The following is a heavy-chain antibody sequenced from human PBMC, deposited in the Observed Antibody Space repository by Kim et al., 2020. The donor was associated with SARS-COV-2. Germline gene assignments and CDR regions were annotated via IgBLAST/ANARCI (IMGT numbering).Heavy chain of an antibody. V-gene: IGHV1-46*01. CDR1: GYTFTSYY. CDR2: INPSGGST. Sequence: ASVKVSCKASGYTFTSYYMHWVRQAPGQGLEWMGIINPSGGSTSYAQKFQGRVTMTRDTSTSTVYMELSSLRSEDTAVYYCARPLLPYYGSGSVFDYWGQGTLVTVSS. CDR3: ARPLLPYYGSGSVFDY. J-gene: IGHJ4*02. D-gene: IGHD3-10*01.